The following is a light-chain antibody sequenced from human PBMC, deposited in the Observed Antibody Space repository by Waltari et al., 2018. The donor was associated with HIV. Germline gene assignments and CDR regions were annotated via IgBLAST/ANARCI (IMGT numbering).Light chain of an antibody. V-gene: IGKV1D-12*01. CDR2: GAA. J-gene: IGKJ4*01. CDR1: QNVNSY. Sequence: DIQMTQSPSSVSASVGDRLTITCRASQNVNSYLVWYTQRPGRAPKLLIFGAASLQSGVPSRFSGSGSGTDFTLTVSSLQPEDFATYYCQQANRFPPTFGGGTKVEI. CDR3: QQANRFPPT.